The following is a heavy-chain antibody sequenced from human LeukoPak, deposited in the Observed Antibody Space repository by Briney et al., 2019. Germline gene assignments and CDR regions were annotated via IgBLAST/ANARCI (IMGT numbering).Heavy chain of an antibody. CDR3: ARGYGNYYYYYYMDV. D-gene: IGHD1-14*01. CDR2: IIPIFGTA. Sequence: SVKVSCKASGGTFSSYAISWVRQAPGQGLEWMGGIIPIFGTANYAQKFQGRVTITADESRSTTYMELSSLRSEDTAVYYCARGYGNYYYYYYMDVWGKGTTVTVSS. V-gene: IGHV1-69*01. J-gene: IGHJ6*03. CDR1: GGTFSSYA.